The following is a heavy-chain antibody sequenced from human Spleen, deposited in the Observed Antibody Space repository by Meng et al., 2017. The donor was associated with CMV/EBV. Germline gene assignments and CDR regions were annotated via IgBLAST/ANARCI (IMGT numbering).Heavy chain of an antibody. D-gene: IGHD5-18*01. J-gene: IGHJ3*02. CDR1: GFTFSSYG. Sequence: GESLKISCAGSGFTFSSYGMHWVRQAPGKGLEWVAFIRYDGSNKYYADSVKGRFTISRDNSKNTLYLQMNSLRAEDTAVYYCAKDPGGSTAMDPTGSAFGIWGQGTMVTVSS. V-gene: IGHV3-30*02. CDR2: IRYDGSNK. CDR3: AKDPGGSTAMDPTGSAFGI.